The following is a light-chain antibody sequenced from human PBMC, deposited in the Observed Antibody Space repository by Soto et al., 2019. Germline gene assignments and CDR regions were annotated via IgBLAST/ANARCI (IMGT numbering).Light chain of an antibody. V-gene: IGLV2-23*01. J-gene: IGLJ1*01. CDR3: CSYAGSSTYV. CDR2: EGS. CDR1: SSDVGRYNI. Sequence: QSVRTQPAAVSGSPGQAITISCTGTSSDVGRYNIVSWYQQHPGKAPKLMIYEGSRRPSGVSNRFSGSKSGNTASLTISGLQAEDEADHYCCSYAGSSTYVFGTGTKVTVL.